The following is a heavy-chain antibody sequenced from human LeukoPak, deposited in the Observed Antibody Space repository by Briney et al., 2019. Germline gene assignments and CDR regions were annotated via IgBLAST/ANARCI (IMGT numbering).Heavy chain of an antibody. CDR3: ARVDGGNSGAGAFDI. CDR1: GFTFSSYA. D-gene: IGHD4-23*01. CDR2: ISYDGSNK. V-gene: IGHV3-30-3*01. Sequence: GGSLRLSCAASGFTFSSYAMHWVRQAPGKGLEWVAVISYDGSNKYYADSVKGRFTISRDNAKNSLYLQMNSLRAEDTAVYYCARVDGGNSGAGAFDIWGQGTMVTVSS. J-gene: IGHJ3*02.